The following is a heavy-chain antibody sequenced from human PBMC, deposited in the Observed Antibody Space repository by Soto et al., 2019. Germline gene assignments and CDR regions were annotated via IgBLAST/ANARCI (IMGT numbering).Heavy chain of an antibody. Sequence: QVQLVQSGAEVKKPGSSVKVSCKASGGTFSSYAISWVRQAPGQGLEWMGGIIPIFRTTKYAPKFQGRVTITADESTSTAFMELSSRRSEDTAVYYCASEVPGDYWGQGTLVTVSS. J-gene: IGHJ4*02. CDR3: ASEVPGDY. V-gene: IGHV1-69*01. CDR1: GGTFSSYA. CDR2: IIPIFRTT.